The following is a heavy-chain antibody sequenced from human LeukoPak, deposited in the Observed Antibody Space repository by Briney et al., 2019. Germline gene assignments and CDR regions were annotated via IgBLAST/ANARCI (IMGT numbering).Heavy chain of an antibody. J-gene: IGHJ4*02. CDR1: GGSISSSKYY. Sequence: PSETLSLTCIVSGGSISSSKYYWGWIRQPPGKGLEWIGTIFNSGSTHYNPSLKSRVTISVDTSKNQFSLKLSSVTAADTAVYYCARQDTVTTLDYWGQGTLVTVSS. CDR2: IFNSGST. V-gene: IGHV4-39*01. CDR3: ARQDTVTTLDY. D-gene: IGHD4-17*01.